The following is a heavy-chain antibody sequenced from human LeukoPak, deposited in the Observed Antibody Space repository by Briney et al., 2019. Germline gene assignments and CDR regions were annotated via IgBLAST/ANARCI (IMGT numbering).Heavy chain of an antibody. Sequence: PSETLSLTCTVSGGSISSSSYYWGWIRQPPGKGLEWIGSIYYSGSTYYNPSLKSRVTISVDTSKNQFSLKLSSVTAADTAVYYCARHRNKLYDRYVWFDPWGQGTLVTVSS. J-gene: IGHJ5*02. CDR3: ARHRNKLYDRYVWFDP. V-gene: IGHV4-39*01. CDR1: GGSISSSSYY. CDR2: IYYSGST. D-gene: IGHD1/OR15-1a*01.